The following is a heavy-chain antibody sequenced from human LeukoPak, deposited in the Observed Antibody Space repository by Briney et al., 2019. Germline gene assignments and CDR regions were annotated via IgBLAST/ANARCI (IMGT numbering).Heavy chain of an antibody. CDR2: ITGSGTNT. V-gene: IGHV3-23*01. J-gene: IGHJ4*02. CDR3: AKRFLEWLFDY. Sequence: GGSLRLSCAASGLTFSTSAMSWVRQAPGKGLEWVSGITGSGTNTYYADSVKGRFTISRDNSKNTLSLQMNSLRAEDTAVYYCAKRFLEWLFDYWGQGTLVTVSS. D-gene: IGHD3-3*01. CDR1: GLTFSTSA.